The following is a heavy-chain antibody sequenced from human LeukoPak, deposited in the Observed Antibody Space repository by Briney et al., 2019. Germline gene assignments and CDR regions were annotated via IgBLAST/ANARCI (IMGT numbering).Heavy chain of an antibody. CDR1: GFIFRNYA. Sequence: PGASLRLSCAASGFIFRNYAMRWVRQAPGKGLEWVSAITGSGDTTCYAASVKGRFTISRDNSKNTLYVEMNTLRAEDTAVYYCAKWGDYDILTGYYVSDFWGQGALVTVSS. CDR3: AKWGDYDILTGYYVSDF. V-gene: IGHV3-23*01. CDR2: ITGSGDTT. J-gene: IGHJ4*02. D-gene: IGHD3-9*01.